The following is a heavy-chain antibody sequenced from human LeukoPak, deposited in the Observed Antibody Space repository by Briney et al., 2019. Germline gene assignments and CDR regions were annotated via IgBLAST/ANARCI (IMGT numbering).Heavy chain of an antibody. CDR3: ARTTSLTASGYDY. J-gene: IGHJ4*02. D-gene: IGHD4-17*01. Sequence: ASLKVSCKASGYTFTNYHINWVRQAPGQGLEWMGWINPNTGDRGYAQKFQGRVSITSDTSISTAYMELGSPRSEDTAVYFCARTTSLTASGYDYWGQGTMVTVSS. CDR1: GYTFTNYH. CDR2: INPNTGDR. V-gene: IGHV1-8*03.